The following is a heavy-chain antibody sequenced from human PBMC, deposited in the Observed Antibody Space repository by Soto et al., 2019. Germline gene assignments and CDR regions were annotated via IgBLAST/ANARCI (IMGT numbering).Heavy chain of an antibody. V-gene: IGHV4-4*02. Sequence: QVQLQESGPSLVKPSGTLSLTCVITNASISSSNWWSWVRQAPGKGLEWIGEIYHTGRTNYAPSLKSRVTMSIDKSNNRFSLTLTSLTAADTAVYYCVRHEAYYEILTGASIGRAFDIWRQGTMVTVSS. D-gene: IGHD3-9*01. CDR1: NASISSSNW. CDR2: IYHTGRT. CDR3: VRHEAYYEILTGASIGRAFDI. J-gene: IGHJ3*02.